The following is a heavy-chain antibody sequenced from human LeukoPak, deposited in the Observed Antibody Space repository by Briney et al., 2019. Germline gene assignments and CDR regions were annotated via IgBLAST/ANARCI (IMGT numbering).Heavy chain of an antibody. V-gene: IGHV4-61*01. CDR1: GGSVSRGSYY. Sequence: SETLSLTCTVSGGSVSRGSYYWRWIRQPPGKGLEWIGYIYYSGSTNYNPSLKSRATISVDTSKDQFSLKLSSVTAADTAVYYCARDPRSSGYCSGGSCSDWFDPWGQGTLVTVSS. CDR2: IYYSGST. D-gene: IGHD2-15*01. J-gene: IGHJ5*02. CDR3: ARDPRSSGYCSGGSCSDWFDP.